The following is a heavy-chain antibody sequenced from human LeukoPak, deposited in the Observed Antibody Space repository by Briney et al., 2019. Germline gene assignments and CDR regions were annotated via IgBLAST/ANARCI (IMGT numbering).Heavy chain of an antibody. CDR2: IYYSGST. CDR3: ARTYYDFWSGGGYYFDY. J-gene: IGHJ4*02. V-gene: IGHV4-30-4*02. Sequence: SETLSLTCTVSGGSISSGDYYWSWIRQPPGKGLEWIGYIYYSGSTYYNPSLKSRVTISVDTSKNQFSLKLSSVTAADTAVYYCARTYYDFWSGGGYYFDYWGQGTLVTVSS. D-gene: IGHD3-3*01. CDR1: GGSISSGDYY.